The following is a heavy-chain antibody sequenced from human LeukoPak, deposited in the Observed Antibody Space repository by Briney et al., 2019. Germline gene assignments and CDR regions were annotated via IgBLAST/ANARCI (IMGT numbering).Heavy chain of an antibody. CDR3: ARERLVRGLDI. V-gene: IGHV4-30-4*08. CDR2: IYYSGST. CDR1: GGSISSGDSY. Sequence: SQTLSLTCTVSGGSISSGDSYWSWIRQPPGKGLEWIGYIYYSGSTYYNPSLKSRVTISVDTSKNQFSLKLSSVTAADTAVYYCARERLVRGLDIWGQGTMVTVSS. J-gene: IGHJ3*02. D-gene: IGHD3-9*01.